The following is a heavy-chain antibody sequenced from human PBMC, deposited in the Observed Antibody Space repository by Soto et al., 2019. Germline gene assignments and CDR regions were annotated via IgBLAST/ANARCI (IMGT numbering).Heavy chain of an antibody. CDR1: GFTFSIYG. CDR3: ARDLRKGSYFDY. Sequence: PGGSLRLSCAASGFTFSIYGMHWVRQAPGKGLEWVAVIWFDGSNKYYADSVKGRFTISRDNSKNTLYLEMNSLRAEDTAMYYCARDLRKGSYFDYWGQGTLVTVSS. J-gene: IGHJ4*02. D-gene: IGHD3-10*01. CDR2: IWFDGSNK. V-gene: IGHV3-33*01.